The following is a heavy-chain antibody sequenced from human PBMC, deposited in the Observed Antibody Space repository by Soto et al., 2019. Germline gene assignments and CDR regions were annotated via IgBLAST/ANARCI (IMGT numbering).Heavy chain of an antibody. Sequence: TSETLSLTCAVSGGSISSGGYSWSWIRQPPGKGLEWIGYIYYSGSTYYNPSLKSRVTISVDTSKNQFSLKLNSMTAADTAVYYCARGGTPIDYWGQGTLVTVSS. CDR2: IYYSGST. CDR1: GGSISSGGYS. CDR3: ARGGTPIDY. J-gene: IGHJ4*02. V-gene: IGHV4-30-2*01. D-gene: IGHD3-16*01.